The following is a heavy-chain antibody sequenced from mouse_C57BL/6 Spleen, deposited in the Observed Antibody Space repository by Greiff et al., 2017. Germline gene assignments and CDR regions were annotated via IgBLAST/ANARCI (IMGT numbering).Heavy chain of an antibody. V-gene: IGHV1-72*01. J-gene: IGHJ4*01. CDR2: IDPNSGGT. CDR3: ARKGRGGAMDY. CDR1: GYTFTSYW. Sequence: VQLQQPGAELVKPGASVKLSCKASGYTFTSYWMHWVKQRPGRGRRGIGRIDPNSGGTKYNEKFKSKATLTVDKPSSTAYMQLISLTSEDAAVDYCARKGRGGAMDYWGQGTSVTVAS.